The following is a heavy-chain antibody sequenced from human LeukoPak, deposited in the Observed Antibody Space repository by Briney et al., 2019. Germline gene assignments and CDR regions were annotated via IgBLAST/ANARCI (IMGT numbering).Heavy chain of an antibody. Sequence: GGSLRLSCAASGFTFSSYWMSWVRQAPGKGLEWVSGITGSGGSTYYADSVKGRFTISRDNSKNTVYLQINSLTAEDTAVYYCGRDSRWAQPDHWGQGTLVTVSS. CDR3: GRDSRWAQPDH. CDR2: ITGSGGST. D-gene: IGHD5-24*01. V-gene: IGHV3-23*01. CDR1: GFTFSSYW. J-gene: IGHJ4*02.